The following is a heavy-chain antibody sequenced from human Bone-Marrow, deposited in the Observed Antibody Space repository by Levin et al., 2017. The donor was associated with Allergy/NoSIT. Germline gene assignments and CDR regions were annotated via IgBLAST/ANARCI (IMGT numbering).Heavy chain of an antibody. CDR2: IWYDGSYK. Sequence: GESLKISCTTSGFTFSSYGMHWVRQAPGKGLEWVTSIWYDGSYKFYADSVKGRFTISRDNSKNTLYLQMDSLRAEDTAMYYCARDHLKVGGTREDWRAFEIWGQGTMVTVSS. D-gene: IGHD1-26*01. CDR1: GFTFSSYG. J-gene: IGHJ3*02. V-gene: IGHV3-33*01. CDR3: ARDHLKVGGTREDWRAFEI.